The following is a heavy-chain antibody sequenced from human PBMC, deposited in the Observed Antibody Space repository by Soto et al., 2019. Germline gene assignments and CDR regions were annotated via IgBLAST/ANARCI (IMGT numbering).Heavy chain of an antibody. CDR1: GYSFDNYW. CDR2: IDPSDSDT. Sequence: GESLKISCKGSGYSFDNYWIGWVRRMPGKGLEWMGIIDPSDSDTRYSPSFQGQVTISADKSSTTVYLQWSSLKASDTAIYYCARHATTGYMSPFDSWGQGTLVTVSS. J-gene: IGHJ4*02. V-gene: IGHV5-51*01. D-gene: IGHD3-9*01. CDR3: ARHATTGYMSPFDS.